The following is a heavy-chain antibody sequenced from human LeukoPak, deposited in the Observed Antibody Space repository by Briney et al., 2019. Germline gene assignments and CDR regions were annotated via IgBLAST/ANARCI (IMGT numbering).Heavy chain of an antibody. D-gene: IGHD6-19*01. V-gene: IGHV3-53*01. J-gene: IGHJ3*01. CDR3: ARLVVDSHAFDV. CDR2: LYSVGTI. Sequence: PGGSLRLSCAASGFTVSGSYMSWIRQAPGKGLEWVSILYSVGTIYYADSVKGRFTTSRDNSKNTLYLQMNSLRVEDAAVYCCARLVVDSHAFDVWGQGTMVTVSS. CDR1: GFTVSGSY.